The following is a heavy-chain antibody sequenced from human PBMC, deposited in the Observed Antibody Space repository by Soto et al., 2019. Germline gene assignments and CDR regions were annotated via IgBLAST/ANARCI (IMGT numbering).Heavy chain of an antibody. D-gene: IGHD6-13*01. J-gene: IGHJ4*02. V-gene: IGHV3-11*03. CDR2: SSNSGSFT. Sequence: GGSLRLSCAASGFTFSDHYMSWIRQAPGKGLEWIGYSSNSGSFTRYADSVKGRFSISRDNAKNSLYLQINSLRAEDTAFYYCARIGYSSSSLDYWGQGTLVTVSS. CDR3: ARIGYSSSSLDY. CDR1: GFTFSDHY.